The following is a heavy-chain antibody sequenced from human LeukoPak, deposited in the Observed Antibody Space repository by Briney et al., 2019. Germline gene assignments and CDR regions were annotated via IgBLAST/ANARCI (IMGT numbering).Heavy chain of an antibody. V-gene: IGHV1-69*04. CDR2: IIPMVGTT. CDR1: GGTFSSYA. J-gene: IGHJ6*02. Sequence: SVKVSCKASGGTFSSYAYSWVRQAPGQGLEWMGRIIPMVGTTNYAQMFRGRVTITADKSTGTAYMELSSLRSEATAVYYCTRDPYCGGDCSYYGMDVWGQGTTVTVSS. D-gene: IGHD2-21*01. CDR3: TRDPYCGGDCSYYGMDV.